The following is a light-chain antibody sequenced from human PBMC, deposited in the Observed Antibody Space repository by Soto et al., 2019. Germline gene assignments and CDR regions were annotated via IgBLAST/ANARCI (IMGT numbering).Light chain of an antibody. CDR3: ATWDGGLSGPFV. CDR2: TTN. Sequence: QSVLTQPPSASGTPGQRATISCCGSNSNIGSDIVNCYQLLPGAAPEVLINTTNQRPSGVPERFSGSKSGTSASLAISGLQSEDEANSSCATWDGGLSGPFVFGTGTNSPS. J-gene: IGLJ1*01. CDR1: NSNIGSDI. V-gene: IGLV1-44*01.